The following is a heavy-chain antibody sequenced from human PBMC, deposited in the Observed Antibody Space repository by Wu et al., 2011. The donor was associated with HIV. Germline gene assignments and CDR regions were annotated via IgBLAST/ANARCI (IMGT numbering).Heavy chain of an antibody. D-gene: IGHD1-1*01. Sequence: QVQLVQSGDEVKKPGAAVKVSCKASGYTFTNFGISWVRQAPGQGLEWMGWISVYNGDTSYAQKVQGRVTMTTDTSTSTAYMELRSLRSDDTAVYYCARVDHWNDRGFDYWGQGTLGHRLL. V-gene: IGHV1-18*01. J-gene: IGHJ4*02. CDR1: GYTFTNFG. CDR2: ISVYNGDT. CDR3: ARVDHWNDRGFDY.